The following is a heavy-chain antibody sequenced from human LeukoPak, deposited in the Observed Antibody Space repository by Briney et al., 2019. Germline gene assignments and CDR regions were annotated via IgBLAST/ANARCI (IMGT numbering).Heavy chain of an antibody. Sequence: GGSLRLPCAASGFTFSSYSMNWVRQAPGKGLEWVSSISSSSSYIYYADSVKGRFTISRDNAKNSLYLQMNSLRAEDTAVYYCASPYSSRWYELCYWGQGTLVTVSS. D-gene: IGHD6-13*01. CDR3: ASPYSSRWYELCY. CDR1: GFTFSSYS. J-gene: IGHJ4*02. CDR2: ISSSSSYI. V-gene: IGHV3-21*01.